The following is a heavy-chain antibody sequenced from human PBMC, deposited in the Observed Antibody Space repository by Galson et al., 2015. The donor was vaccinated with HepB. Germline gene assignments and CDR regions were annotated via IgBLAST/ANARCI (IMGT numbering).Heavy chain of an antibody. V-gene: IGHV1-18*04. CDR2: ISAYNGNT. J-gene: IGHJ3*02. CDR3: ARDPYDYVWGSYRYMEKDAFDI. CDR1: GYTFTSYG. D-gene: IGHD3-16*02. Sequence: SVKVSCKASGYTFTSYGISWVRQAPGQGLEWMGWISAYNGNTNYAQKLQGRVTMTTDTSTSTAYMELRSLRSDDTAVYYCARDPYDYVWGSYRYMEKDAFDIWGQGTMVTVSS.